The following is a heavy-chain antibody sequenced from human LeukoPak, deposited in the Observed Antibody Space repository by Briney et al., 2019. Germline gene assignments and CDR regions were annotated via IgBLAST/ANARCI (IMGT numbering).Heavy chain of an antibody. CDR3: ARHNTIRIAAAGTVSDYYYYYYMDV. CDR1: GYSFTTYW. D-gene: IGHD6-13*01. CDR2: IYLSDSDT. J-gene: IGHJ6*03. Sequence: GESLKISCKGSGYSFTTYWIGWVRQMPEKGLEWMGIIYLSDSDTRYSPSFQGQVTISADKSISTAYLRWSSLKASDTAMYYCARHNTIRIAAAGTVSDYYYYYYMDVWGKGTTVTISS. V-gene: IGHV5-51*01.